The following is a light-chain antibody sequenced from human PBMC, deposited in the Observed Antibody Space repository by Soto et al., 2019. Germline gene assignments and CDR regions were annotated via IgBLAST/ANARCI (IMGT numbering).Light chain of an antibody. V-gene: IGLV1-40*01. CDR2: GNS. J-gene: IGLJ2*01. CDR1: SSNIGAGYD. Sequence: QAVVTQPPSVSGAPGQRVTISCTGSSSNIGAGYDVHWYQQLPGTAPKLLIYGNSNRPSGVPDRFSGSKSGTSASLAITGLQADDEADYYCQSYYSSLRGDVVFGGGTKLTVL. CDR3: QSYYSSLRGDVV.